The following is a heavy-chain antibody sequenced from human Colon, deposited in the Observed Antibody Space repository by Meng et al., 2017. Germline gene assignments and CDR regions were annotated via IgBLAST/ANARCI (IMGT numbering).Heavy chain of an antibody. Sequence: GSLRLSCSVSGDSISSISYYWGWIRQPPGKGLEWIASIYHSGNIYYNASVESRVTISVDTSRDQFSLKMRSVTAADPAVYYCEGNLSYYYYYYGADVWGQGTTVTVSS. V-gene: IGHV4-39*07. D-gene: IGHD2/OR15-2a*01. J-gene: IGHJ6*02. CDR3: EGNLSYYYYYYGADV. CDR1: GDSISSISYY. CDR2: IYHSGNI.